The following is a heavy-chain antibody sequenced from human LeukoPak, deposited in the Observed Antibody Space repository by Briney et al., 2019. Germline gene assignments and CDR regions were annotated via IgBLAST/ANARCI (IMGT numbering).Heavy chain of an antibody. CDR1: GFTFSRYW. Sequence: PGGSLRLSCAASGFTFSRYWMSWVRQAPGKGLEWVANIKHDGSEKYYVDSMKGRFTISRDNAKKSLYLQMNSLRAEDTAVYYCARGGESYYGSGSHDYWGQGTLVTVSS. CDR2: IKHDGSEK. D-gene: IGHD3-10*01. J-gene: IGHJ4*02. CDR3: ARGGESYYGSGSHDY. V-gene: IGHV3-7*01.